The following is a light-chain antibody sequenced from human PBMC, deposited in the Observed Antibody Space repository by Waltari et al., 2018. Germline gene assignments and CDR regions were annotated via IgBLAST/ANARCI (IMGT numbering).Light chain of an antibody. Sequence: QSALTPPASVSGSPGQSITISCTGTSSDIDNYNYVSWYQQHPDKAPKLMIYEVSNRPAGVSNRFSGSKSGNTASLTISGLQAADEADYYCSSYTSSSTYVGFGGGTKLTVL. CDR2: EVS. V-gene: IGLV2-14*01. CDR3: SSYTSSSTYVG. J-gene: IGLJ2*01. CDR1: SSDIDNYNY.